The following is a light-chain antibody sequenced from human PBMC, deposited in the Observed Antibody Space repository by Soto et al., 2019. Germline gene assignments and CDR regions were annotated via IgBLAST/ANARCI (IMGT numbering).Light chain of an antibody. J-gene: IGLJ3*02. CDR1: SSDVGAYNF. Sequence: QSALTQPASVSGSPGQSITISCAGSSSDVGAYNFVSWYQQHPGKVPKLMIYEVSKRPSGISTRFSGSKSGSTASLTISGLQSEDEADYYCSSYTTSNTWLFGGRTNSPS. V-gene: IGLV2-14*01. CDR3: SSYTTSNTWL. CDR2: EVS.